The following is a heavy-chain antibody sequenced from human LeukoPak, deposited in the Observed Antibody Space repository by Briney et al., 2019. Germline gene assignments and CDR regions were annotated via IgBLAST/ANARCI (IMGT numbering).Heavy chain of an antibody. CDR3: ARRGDSSGYYVS. J-gene: IGHJ5*02. Sequence: GGSLRLSCAASGFTFSNHRMDWVRQAPGKGLVWVSRLNSDGSDTIYADSVKGRFTISRDNAKNTLYLQMDSLRAEDTAVYYCARRGDSSGYYVSWGQGTPVTVSS. CDR1: GFTFSNHR. D-gene: IGHD3-22*01. V-gene: IGHV3-74*01. CDR2: LNSDGSDT.